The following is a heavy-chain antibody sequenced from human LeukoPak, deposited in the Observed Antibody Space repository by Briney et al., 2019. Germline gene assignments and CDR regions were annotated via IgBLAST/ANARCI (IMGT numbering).Heavy chain of an antibody. CDR3: ARGGEILWFDP. CDR2: ISSYNGNT. D-gene: IGHD3-10*01. Sequence: MRWISSYNGNTNYAQKLQGRVTMTTDTSTSTAYMELRSLRSDDTAVYYCARGGEILWFDPWGQGTLVTVSS. J-gene: IGHJ5*02. V-gene: IGHV1-18*01.